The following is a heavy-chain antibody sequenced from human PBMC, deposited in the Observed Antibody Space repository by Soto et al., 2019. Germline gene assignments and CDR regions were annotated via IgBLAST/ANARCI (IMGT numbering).Heavy chain of an antibody. CDR3: AKTISFGSGSYYGAFDI. D-gene: IGHD3-10*01. CDR1: GGSISTYY. J-gene: IGHJ3*02. Sequence: SDTLSLTCTVSGGSISTYYWTWIRQPPGRGLEWIGYIYYSGSTNYNPALKSRVIISLDTSKNQFSLRLSSVTATDTAVYYCAKTISFGSGSYYGAFDIWGQGTMVTVSS. CDR2: IYYSGST. V-gene: IGHV4-59*08.